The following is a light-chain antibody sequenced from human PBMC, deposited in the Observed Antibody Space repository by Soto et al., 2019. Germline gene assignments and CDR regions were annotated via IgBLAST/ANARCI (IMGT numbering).Light chain of an antibody. J-gene: IGKJ4*01. CDR1: QSISSSY. CDR2: RTF. V-gene: IGKV3-20*01. CDR3: QQFSSSPLT. Sequence: EIVLTQSPGTLSLSPGERATLACRASQSISSSYLAWYQQKPGQPPRLLLYRTFSRATGIPDRFSGSGSGTDFTLTITRLDPEDFAVHFCQQFSSSPLTFGGGTKVEI.